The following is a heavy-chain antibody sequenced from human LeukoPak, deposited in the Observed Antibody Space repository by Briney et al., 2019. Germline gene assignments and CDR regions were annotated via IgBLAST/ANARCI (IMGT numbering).Heavy chain of an antibody. Sequence: PGGSLRLSCAASGFTFNTYDMNWVRQAPGKGLEWVSSISRTGSYIYYAGSAKGRFTISRDNAQNSVYLQMNSLRAEDTAVYYCAREIDERFDYWGQGTLVTVSS. J-gene: IGHJ4*02. CDR1: GFTFNTYD. V-gene: IGHV3-21*01. CDR3: AREIDERFDY. CDR2: ISRTGSYI. D-gene: IGHD2-21*01.